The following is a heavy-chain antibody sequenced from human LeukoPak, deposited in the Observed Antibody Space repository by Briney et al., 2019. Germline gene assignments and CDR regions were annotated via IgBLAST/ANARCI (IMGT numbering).Heavy chain of an antibody. D-gene: IGHD3-9*01. J-gene: IGHJ4*02. CDR3: ARLTGPPQAWYFDY. Sequence: SQTLSLTCAISGDSVSSNSAAWNWIRQSPSRGLEWLGRTYYRSKWYFDYAVSMESRITIIPDTSKNQSSLQLNSVTPEDTAVYYCARLTGPPQAWYFDYWGQGTLVTVSS. CDR2: TYYRSKWYF. CDR1: GDSVSSNSAA. V-gene: IGHV6-1*01.